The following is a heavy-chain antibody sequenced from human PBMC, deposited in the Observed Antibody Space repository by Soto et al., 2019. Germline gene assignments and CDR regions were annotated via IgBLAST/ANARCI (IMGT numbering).Heavy chain of an antibody. J-gene: IGHJ6*02. D-gene: IGHD3-10*01. Sequence: XGTLSLTCAVSGGCISSSKLWGWFRQPPGKGLEWIGEIYHSGSTNYNPSLKSRVTISVDKSKNQFSLKLSSVTAADTAVYYCARDLVGPMARGAKVYYYGMDVWGQGTTVTVSS. CDR3: ARDLVGPMARGAKVYYYGMDV. CDR2: IYHSGST. CDR1: GGCISSSKL. V-gene: IGHV4-4*02.